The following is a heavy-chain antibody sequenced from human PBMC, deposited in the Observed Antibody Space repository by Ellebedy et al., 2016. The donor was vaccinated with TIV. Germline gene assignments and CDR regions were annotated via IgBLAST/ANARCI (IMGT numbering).Heavy chain of an antibody. V-gene: IGHV3-7*01. Sequence: GESLKISCAASGFSFRSYWMSWVRQAPGKGLEWVANIYQDGGVQYYVDSVKGRFTISRDNADKSLFLQMNSRRAEDTAVYYCARRGSYGDYAVQINSWFDTWGRGTLVAVSS. CDR3: ARRGSYGDYAVQINSWFDT. D-gene: IGHD4-17*01. CDR1: GFSFRSYW. J-gene: IGHJ5*02. CDR2: IYQDGGVQ.